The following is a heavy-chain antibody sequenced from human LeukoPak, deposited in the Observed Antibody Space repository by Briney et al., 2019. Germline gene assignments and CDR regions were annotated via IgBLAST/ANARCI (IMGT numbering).Heavy chain of an antibody. CDR3: AKNGPDYIWGNYLDY. CDR2: IRYDGNNK. Sequence: PTGGSLRLSCAASGFTFSTYGMHWVRQAPGKGLEWVAFIRYDGNNKYYADSVKGRFTISRDNSKDLLYLEMKSLIPEDTAVYYCAKNGPDYIWGNYLDYWGQGTLVTVSS. J-gene: IGHJ4*02. CDR1: GFTFSTYG. D-gene: IGHD3-16*01. V-gene: IGHV3-30*02.